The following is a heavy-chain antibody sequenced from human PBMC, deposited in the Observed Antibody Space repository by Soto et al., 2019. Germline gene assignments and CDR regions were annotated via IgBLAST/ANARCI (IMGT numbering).Heavy chain of an antibody. CDR2: IYLSDSDT. CDR3: ARYSSGWLYYFDY. CDR1: GYSFTSYW. J-gene: IGHJ4*02. Sequence: GESLKISCKGSGYSFTSYWIAWVRQMPGKGLEWMGIIYLSDSDTRYSPSFQGRVTISADKSISTAYLQWSSLKASDTAMYYCARYSSGWLYYFDYWGQGTLVTVSS. V-gene: IGHV5-51*01. D-gene: IGHD6-19*01.